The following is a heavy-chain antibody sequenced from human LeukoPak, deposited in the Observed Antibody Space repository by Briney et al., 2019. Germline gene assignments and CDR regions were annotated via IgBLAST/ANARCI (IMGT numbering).Heavy chain of an antibody. Sequence: RSSETLSPTCAVDGGSVSGYYWSWIRQPPGKGLEWIGEISHRGRTHYNPSLKGRVTMSVDTSKNQFALEVDSVTAADTAIYYCARSPLYFVEPFDYWGQGILVTVSS. J-gene: IGHJ4*02. CDR1: GGSVSGYY. CDR3: ARSPLYFVEPFDY. CDR2: ISHRGRT. D-gene: IGHD3-3*01. V-gene: IGHV4-34*01.